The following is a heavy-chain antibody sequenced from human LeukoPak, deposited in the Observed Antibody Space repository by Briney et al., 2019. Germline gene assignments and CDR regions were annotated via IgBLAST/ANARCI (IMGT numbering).Heavy chain of an antibody. CDR3: ARPQDYGDGAFDI. D-gene: IGHD4-17*01. J-gene: IGHJ3*02. CDR1: GGSISSYY. V-gene: IGHV4-59*08. Sequence: SETLSLTCTVSGGSISSYYWSWIRQPPGKGLEWIGYIYYSGSTNYNPSLKSRVTISVDTSKNQFSLKLSSVTAADTAVYYCARPQDYGDGAFDIWSQETMVTVSS. CDR2: IYYSGST.